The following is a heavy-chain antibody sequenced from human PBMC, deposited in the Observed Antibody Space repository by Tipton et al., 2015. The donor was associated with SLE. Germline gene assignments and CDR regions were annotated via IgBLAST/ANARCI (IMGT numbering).Heavy chain of an antibody. Sequence: SLRLSCAASGFTFSNYDMHWVRQAPGKGLEWVAVISYDGSNKYFADSVKGRFTISRDNSKHTLYLQMNSLRAEDTAVYYCARVRLTMIGYSSSWFVDYWGQGTLVTVSS. CDR2: ISYDGSNK. CDR1: GFTFSNYD. CDR3: ARVRLTMIGYSSSWFVDY. J-gene: IGHJ4*02. V-gene: IGHV3-30*03. D-gene: IGHD6-13*01.